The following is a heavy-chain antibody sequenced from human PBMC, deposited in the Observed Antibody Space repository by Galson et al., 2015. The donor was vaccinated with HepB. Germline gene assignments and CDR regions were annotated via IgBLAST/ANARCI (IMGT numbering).Heavy chain of an antibody. J-gene: IGHJ5*02. V-gene: IGHV3-23*01. Sequence: SLRLSCAVSGLTFTNYAMSWVRQAPGKGLEWVSFISGSGGNTYYADSVKGRFTISRDNSKNTVYLQMNTLRAEDTAVYYCAKLPGFDPWGQGTLVTVSS. CDR1: GLTFTNYA. CDR3: AKLPGFDP. CDR2: ISGSGGNT.